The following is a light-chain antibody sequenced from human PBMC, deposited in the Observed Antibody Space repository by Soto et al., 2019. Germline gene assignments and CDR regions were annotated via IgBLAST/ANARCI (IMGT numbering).Light chain of an antibody. V-gene: IGKV3-20*01. CDR1: QSVTSGY. J-gene: IGKJ2*02. CDR2: RAS. Sequence: EIVLTQSPGTLSLSPGERATLSCRASQSVTSGYLGWYQQKPGQAPRLLISRASSRATGISDRFSGSGSGTDFTLTISRLEPEDCAVYYCQHYGTSPPMCTFGQGTKVEIK. CDR3: QHYGTSPPMCT.